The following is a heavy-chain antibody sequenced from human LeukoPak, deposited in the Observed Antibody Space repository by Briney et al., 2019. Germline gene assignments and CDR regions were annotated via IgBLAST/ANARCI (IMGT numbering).Heavy chain of an antibody. CDR3: ARDWGYSPIQ. J-gene: IGHJ4*02. V-gene: IGHV1-69*05. CDR2: IIPIFGTA. D-gene: IGHD6-13*01. CDR1: GGTFSSYA. Sequence: SVKVSCKASGGTFSSYAISWVRQAPGQGLEWMGRIIPIFGTANYAQKFQGRVTMTTDTSTSTAYMELRSLRSDDTAVYYCARDWGYSPIQWGQGTLVTVSS.